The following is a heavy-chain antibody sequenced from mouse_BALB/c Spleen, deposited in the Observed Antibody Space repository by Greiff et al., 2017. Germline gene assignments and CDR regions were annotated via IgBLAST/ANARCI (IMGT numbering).Heavy chain of an antibody. D-gene: IGHD1-2*01. J-gene: IGHJ4*01. V-gene: IGHV1-7*01. Sequence: VKLMESGAELAKPGASVKMSCKASGYTFTSYWMHWVKQRPGQGLEWIGYINPSTGYTEYNQKFKDKATLTADKSSSTAYMQLSSLTSEDSAVYYCATLLRLGYAMDYWGQGTSVTVSS. CDR1: GYTFTSYW. CDR3: ATLLRLGYAMDY. CDR2: INPSTGYT.